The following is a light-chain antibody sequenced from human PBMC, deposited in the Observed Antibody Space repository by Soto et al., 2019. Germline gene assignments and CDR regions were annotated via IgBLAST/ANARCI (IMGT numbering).Light chain of an antibody. J-gene: IGKJ4*01. CDR2: AAS. CDR1: QGISSW. Sequence: DLQMTQSPSSVSASVGDRVTITCRASQGISSWLAWYQQKPGKAPKLLIYAASSLQSGVPSRFSGSGSGTDFTLTISSLQPEDFYCQQANSFPLTFGGGAMLEI. V-gene: IGKV1-12*01. CDR3: QQANSFPLT.